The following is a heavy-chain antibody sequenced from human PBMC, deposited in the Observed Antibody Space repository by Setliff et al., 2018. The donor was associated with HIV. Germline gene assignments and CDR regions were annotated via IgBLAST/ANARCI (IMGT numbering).Heavy chain of an antibody. J-gene: IGHJ4*02. V-gene: IGHV4-34*01. CDR3: VFGLRFSPFDN. CDR1: GGSFSGYY. D-gene: IGHD5-12*01. CDR2: INHSGST. Sequence: SETLSLTCAVYGGSFSGYYWSWIRQPPGKGLEWIGEINHSGSTNYNPSLKSRVTISVDTSKNQFSLKLSSVTAADTAVYYCVFGLRFSPFDNWGQGTLVTVSS.